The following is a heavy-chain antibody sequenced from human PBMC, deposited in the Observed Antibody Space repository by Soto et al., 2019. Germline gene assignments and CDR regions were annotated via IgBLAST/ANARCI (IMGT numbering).Heavy chain of an antibody. Sequence: PGGSLRLYCAASGFTFSGSDMHWVRQASGKGLEWVGRIRSKANSYATAYAASVKGRFTISRDDSKNTAYLQMNSLKTEDTAVYYCARGLPGMTPFDPWGQGTLVTVSS. CDR2: IRSKANSYAT. J-gene: IGHJ5*02. D-gene: IGHD5-12*01. V-gene: IGHV3-73*01. CDR3: ARGLPGMTPFDP. CDR1: GFTFSGSD.